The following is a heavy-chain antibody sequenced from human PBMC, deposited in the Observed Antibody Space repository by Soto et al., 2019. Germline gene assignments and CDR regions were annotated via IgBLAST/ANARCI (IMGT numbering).Heavy chain of an antibody. CDR2: IGTAGDT. CDR1: GFTFSSYD. CDR3: ARMDSNYYYGMDV. D-gene: IGHD4-4*01. J-gene: IGHJ6*02. Sequence: PGGSLRLSCAASGFTFSSYDMHWVRQATGKGLEWVSAIGTAGDTYYPGSVKGRFTISRENAKNSLYLQMNSLRAGDTAVYYCARMDSNYYYGMDVWGQGTTVTVSS. V-gene: IGHV3-13*01.